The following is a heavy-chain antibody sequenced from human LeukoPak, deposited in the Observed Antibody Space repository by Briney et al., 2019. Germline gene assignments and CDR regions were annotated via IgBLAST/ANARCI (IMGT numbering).Heavy chain of an antibody. CDR3: VRLASGLIDY. CDR1: GGSIDNSHYY. CDR2: IHYSGST. D-gene: IGHD6-19*01. Sequence: SETLSLTCTVSGGSIDNSHYYWGWIRQPPGEGLEWIASIHYSGSTHYNPSLKRRVTISVDTSKNQFSLKLSSVTAADTAVYYCVRLASGLIDYWGQGTLVTVSS. J-gene: IGHJ4*02. V-gene: IGHV4-39*01.